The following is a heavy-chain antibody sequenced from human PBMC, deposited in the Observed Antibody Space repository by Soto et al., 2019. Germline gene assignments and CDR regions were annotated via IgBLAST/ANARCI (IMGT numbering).Heavy chain of an antibody. CDR3: ARDLGLRFLEWLPYAFDY. Sequence: GASAEACCKASGYTFNSYSMYWVHQAHEQRLEWMGWINAGNGNTKYSQKFQGRVTITRDTSASTAYMELSSLRSEDTAVYYCARDLGLRFLEWLPYAFDYWGQGTLVTVSS. CDR2: INAGNGNT. J-gene: IGHJ4*02. CDR1: GYTFNSYS. D-gene: IGHD3-3*01. V-gene: IGHV1-3*01.